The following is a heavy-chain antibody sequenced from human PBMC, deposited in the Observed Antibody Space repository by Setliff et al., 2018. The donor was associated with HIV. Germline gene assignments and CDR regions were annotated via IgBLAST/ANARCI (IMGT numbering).Heavy chain of an antibody. J-gene: IGHJ4*01. D-gene: IGHD3-3*01. V-gene: IGHV4-34*01. Sequence: SETLSLTCTVSGGSITGHYWSWIRQPPGKGLEWLGEINHSGSTAYNLALESRVSMSIDTSKNQFSLKLTSVTAADTAIYYCARGRDYTGSWFRPFYLDFWGHGNLVTVSS. CDR3: ARGRDYTGSWFRPFYLDF. CDR2: INHSGST. CDR1: GGSITGHY.